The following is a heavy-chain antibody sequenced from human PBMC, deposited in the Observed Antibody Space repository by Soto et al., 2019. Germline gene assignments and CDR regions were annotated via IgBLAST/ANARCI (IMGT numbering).Heavy chain of an antibody. CDR1: GFTFSSYG. D-gene: IGHD5-12*01. CDR3: ARDRADSGYDFFPDY. V-gene: IGHV3-33*01. J-gene: IGHJ4*02. CDR2: IWYDGSNK. Sequence: GSLRLSCAASGFTFSSYGMHWVRQAPGKGLEWVAVIWYDGSNKYYADSVEGRFTISRDNSKNTLYLQMNSLRAEDTAVYYCARDRADSGYDFFPDYWGQGTLVTVSS.